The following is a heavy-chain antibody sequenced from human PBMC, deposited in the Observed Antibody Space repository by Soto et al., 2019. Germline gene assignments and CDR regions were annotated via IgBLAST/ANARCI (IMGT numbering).Heavy chain of an antibody. CDR1: GGTFSSYA. CDR2: IIPIFGTA. CDR3: VRDWEIGVKRNCFDP. V-gene: IGHV1-69*05. J-gene: IGHJ5*02. D-gene: IGHD3-3*01. Sequence: GASVKVSCKASGGTFSSYAISWVRQAPGQGLEWMGGIIPIFGTANYAQKFQGRVTMTTDTSTSTAYMELRSLRSDDTAVYYCVRDWEIGVKRNCFDPWGQGTLVTVSS.